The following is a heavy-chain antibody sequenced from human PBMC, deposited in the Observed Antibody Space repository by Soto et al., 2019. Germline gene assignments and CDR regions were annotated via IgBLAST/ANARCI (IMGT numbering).Heavy chain of an antibody. CDR2: IYSGGST. V-gene: IGHV3-53*01. J-gene: IGHJ4*02. CDR3: ARGGTYCSTTSCYFDY. CDR1: GFTVSRSY. D-gene: IGHD2-2*01. Sequence: GGSLRLSCAASGFTVSRSYMSWVRQAPGKGLEWVSVIYSGGSTYYADSVKGRFSISRDNSKNTLYFQMNSLRAEDTAVYYCARGGTYCSTTSCYFDYWGQGTLVTVSS.